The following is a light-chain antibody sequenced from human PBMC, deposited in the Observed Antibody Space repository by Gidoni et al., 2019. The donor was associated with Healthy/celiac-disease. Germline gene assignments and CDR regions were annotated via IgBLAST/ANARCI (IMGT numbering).Light chain of an antibody. Sequence: QSVLTQPPSVSAAPGQKVTIPCTGSSPNIGNNYVSWYQQLPGTAPQLLIYDNNKRPSGIPDRFSGSKSGTSATLGITGLQTGDEADYYCGTWDSSLSAGVFGGGTKLTVL. CDR1: SPNIGNNY. V-gene: IGLV1-51*01. CDR2: DNN. J-gene: IGLJ2*01. CDR3: GTWDSSLSAGV.